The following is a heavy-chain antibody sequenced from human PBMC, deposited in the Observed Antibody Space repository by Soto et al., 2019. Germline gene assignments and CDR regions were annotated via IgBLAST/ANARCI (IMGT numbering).Heavy chain of an antibody. D-gene: IGHD4-17*01. CDR2: ISGSGGST. Sequence: EVQLLESGGGLVQPGGSLRLSCAASGFTFSSYAMSWVRQAPGKGLEWVSAISGSGGSTYYADSVKGRFTISRDNSKNMLYLQMNSLRAEDTAVYYCAKDPGTYGDYIYWYFDLWGRGTLVTVSS. V-gene: IGHV3-23*01. J-gene: IGHJ2*01. CDR3: AKDPGTYGDYIYWYFDL. CDR1: GFTFSSYA.